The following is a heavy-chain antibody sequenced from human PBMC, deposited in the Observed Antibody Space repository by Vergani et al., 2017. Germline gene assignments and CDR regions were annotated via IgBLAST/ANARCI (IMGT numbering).Heavy chain of an antibody. D-gene: IGHD2-2*02. Sequence: QVQLVQSGAEVKKPGASVKVSCKVSGYTLTELSMHWVRQAPGKGLEWMGGFDPEDGETIYAQKFQGSVTMTEDTSTDTAYMELSSLRSEDTAVYYCATQLGYCSSTSCYTWKPLDYWGQGTLVTVSS. CDR2: FDPEDGET. J-gene: IGHJ4*02. CDR1: GYTLTELS. CDR3: ATQLGYCSSTSCYTWKPLDY. V-gene: IGHV1-24*01.